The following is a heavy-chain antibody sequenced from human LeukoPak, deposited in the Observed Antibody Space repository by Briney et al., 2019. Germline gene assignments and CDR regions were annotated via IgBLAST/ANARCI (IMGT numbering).Heavy chain of an antibody. Sequence: PGGSLRLSCAASGFTVSSNYMSWVRQAPGKGLEWVSVIYSGGSTYYADSVKGRFTISRDNSKNTLYLQMNSLRAEDTAVYYCARVITIFGVVITQSYGMDVWGQGTTVTVSS. CDR1: GFTVSSNY. CDR2: IYSGGST. V-gene: IGHV3-66*01. J-gene: IGHJ6*02. D-gene: IGHD3-3*01. CDR3: ARVITIFGVVITQSYGMDV.